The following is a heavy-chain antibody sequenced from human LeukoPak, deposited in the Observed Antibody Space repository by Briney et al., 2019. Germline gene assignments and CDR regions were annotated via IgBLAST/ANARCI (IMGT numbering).Heavy chain of an antibody. D-gene: IGHD3-10*01. Sequence: SETLSLTCTVSGYSITTGYYWGWIRQPPGKGLEWIGSIYTTGSTYYNPSLESRITISVDTSKNRFSLKLSSVTAADTAVYYCARVLDYYGSGAYGFDYWGQGNLVTVPS. CDR1: GYSITTGYY. V-gene: IGHV4-38-2*02. J-gene: IGHJ4*02. CDR2: IYTTGST. CDR3: ARVLDYYGSGAYGFDY.